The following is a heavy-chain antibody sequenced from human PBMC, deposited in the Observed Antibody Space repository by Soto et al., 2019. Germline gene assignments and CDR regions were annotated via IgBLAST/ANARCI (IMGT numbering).Heavy chain of an antibody. Sequence: PGRSVRLSWAGSGLRFSTYGMSWVRQAPGKGLEWVSVMSGSGSGTYYADSVKGRFTISRDNSKNTLYLQMNSLRAEDTAVYYCVRQAKLTTVTANVGYYYGLDVWGQGTTVTVSS. D-gene: IGHD4-4*01. CDR1: GLRFSTYG. CDR3: VRQAKLTTVTANVGYYYGLDV. J-gene: IGHJ6*02. V-gene: IGHV3-23*01. CDR2: MSGSGSGT.